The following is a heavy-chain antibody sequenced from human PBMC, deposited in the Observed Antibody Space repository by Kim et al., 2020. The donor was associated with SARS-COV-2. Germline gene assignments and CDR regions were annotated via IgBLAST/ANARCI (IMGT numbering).Heavy chain of an antibody. V-gene: IGHV3-30*18. CDR3: AKDCGGNSLFNAFDI. CDR2: ISYDGSNK. CDR1: GFTFSSYG. D-gene: IGHD2-21*02. Sequence: GGSLRLSCAASGFTFSSYGMHWVRQAPGKGLEWVAVISYDGSNKYYADSVKGRFTISRDNSKNTLYLQMNSLRAEDTAVYYCAKDCGGNSLFNAFDIWGQGTMVTVSS. J-gene: IGHJ3*02.